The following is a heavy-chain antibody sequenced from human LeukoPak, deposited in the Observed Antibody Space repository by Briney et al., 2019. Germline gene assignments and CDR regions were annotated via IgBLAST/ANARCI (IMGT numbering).Heavy chain of an antibody. Sequence: GGSLRLSCGASGFTFSRYAMSWVRQAPGKGLQWVSQIDGSGGAIYYADSVRGRFTISRDNSKNMLFLQMHSLRAEDSAVYYCAKEPYVYSSYPDYWGQGTLVTVSS. CDR3: AKEPYVYSSYPDY. V-gene: IGHV3-23*01. CDR1: GFTFSRYA. D-gene: IGHD1-26*01. J-gene: IGHJ4*02. CDR2: IDGSGGAI.